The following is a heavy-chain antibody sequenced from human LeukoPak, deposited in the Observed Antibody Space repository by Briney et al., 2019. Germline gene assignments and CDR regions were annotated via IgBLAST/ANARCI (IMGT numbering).Heavy chain of an antibody. Sequence: GRSLRLSCAASGFTFSSYWMSWVRQAPGKGLEWVANIKQDGSEEYYVDSVKGRFTISRDNAKNSLYLQMNSLRAGDTAVYYCAREGSWEVLSAFDYWGQGTLVTVSS. CDR3: AREGSWEVLSAFDY. CDR1: GFTFSSYW. J-gene: IGHJ4*02. D-gene: IGHD1-26*01. V-gene: IGHV3-7*01. CDR2: IKQDGSEE.